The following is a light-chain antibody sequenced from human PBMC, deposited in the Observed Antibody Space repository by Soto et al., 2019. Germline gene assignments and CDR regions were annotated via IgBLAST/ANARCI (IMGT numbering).Light chain of an antibody. CDR2: LGS. CDR1: QGLLHSNGYNY. Sequence: DIVMTQSPLSLPVTPGEPASISCRSSQGLLHSNGYNYLDWYLQKPGQSPQLPIYLGSNRASGVPDRFSGSGSGTDFTLKISRVEAEDVGVYYCMQALQTPRTFGQGTKVEIK. CDR3: MQALQTPRT. J-gene: IGKJ1*01. V-gene: IGKV2-28*01.